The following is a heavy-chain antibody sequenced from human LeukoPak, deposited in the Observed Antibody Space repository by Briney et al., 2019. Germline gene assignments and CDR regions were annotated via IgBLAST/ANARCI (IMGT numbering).Heavy chain of an antibody. J-gene: IGHJ6*03. Sequence: SETLSLTCAVYGGSFSGYYWSWIRQPPGKGLEWIGEINHSGSTNYNPSLKSRVTISVDTSKNQFSLKLSSVTAADTAVYYCARGIKLRYYYYYYMDVWGKGTTVTVSS. CDR3: ARGIKLRYYYYYYMDV. D-gene: IGHD1-7*01. V-gene: IGHV4-34*01. CDR2: INHSGST. CDR1: GGSFSGYY.